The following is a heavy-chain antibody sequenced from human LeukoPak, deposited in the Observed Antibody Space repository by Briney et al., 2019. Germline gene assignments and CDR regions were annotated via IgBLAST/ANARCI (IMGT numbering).Heavy chain of an antibody. Sequence: ASVKVSCKASGYIFTDYYMHWVRQAPGQGLEWMGWINPNSGGTNYAQKFQGRVTMTRDTSISTAYMELSRLRSDDTAVYYCARDDAQVAYFDYWGQGTLVTVSS. CDR1: GYIFTDYY. V-gene: IGHV1-2*02. D-gene: IGHD5-12*01. CDR2: INPNSGGT. CDR3: ARDDAQVAYFDY. J-gene: IGHJ4*02.